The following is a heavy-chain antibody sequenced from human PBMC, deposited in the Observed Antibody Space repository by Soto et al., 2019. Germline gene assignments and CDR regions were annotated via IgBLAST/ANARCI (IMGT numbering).Heavy chain of an antibody. CDR3: ARGIRSYDFWSGYYPGFDY. CDR2: INHSGST. Sequence: TSETLSLTCAVYGGSFSGYYWSWIRQPPGKGLEWIGEINHSGSTNYNPSLKSRVTISVDTSKNQFSLKLSSVTAADTAVFYCARGIRSYDFWSGYYPGFDYWGQGTLVTVSS. J-gene: IGHJ4*02. V-gene: IGHV4-34*01. D-gene: IGHD3-3*01. CDR1: GGSFSGYY.